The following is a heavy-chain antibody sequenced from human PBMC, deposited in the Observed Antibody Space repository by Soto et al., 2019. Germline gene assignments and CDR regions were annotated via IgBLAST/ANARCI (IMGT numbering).Heavy chain of an antibody. CDR3: ARDRIYYSWGTPYY. V-gene: IGHV3-33*01. CDR1: GFTFSTYA. CDR2: IWYDGSNK. D-gene: IGHD3-10*01. J-gene: IGHJ4*02. Sequence: GGSLRLSCVVSGFTFSTYAMHWVRQAPGKGLEWVAVIWYDGSNKYYADSVKGRFTISRDSSKSTLYLQMNSLRAEDTAVYYCARDRIYYSWGTPYYWGQGTLVTVSS.